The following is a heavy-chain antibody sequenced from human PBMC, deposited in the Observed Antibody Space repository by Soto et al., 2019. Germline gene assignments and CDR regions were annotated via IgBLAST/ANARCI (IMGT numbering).Heavy chain of an antibody. CDR3: ARDRSLSSPYFDS. V-gene: IGHV3-21*01. CDR2: ISSSGTYT. J-gene: IGHJ4*02. Sequence: PGGSLRLSCAASGFTFSSYSMNWVRQAPGKGLEWVSSISSSGTYTYYADSVTGRFAISRDNAKNSLYLQMNSLSAEDTAVYYCARDRSLSSPYFDSWGQGTMVTVSS. D-gene: IGHD6-6*01. CDR1: GFTFSSYS.